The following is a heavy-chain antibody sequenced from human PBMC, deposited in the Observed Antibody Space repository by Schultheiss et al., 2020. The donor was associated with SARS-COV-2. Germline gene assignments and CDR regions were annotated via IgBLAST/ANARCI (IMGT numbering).Heavy chain of an antibody. CDR2: ISGSGGST. Sequence: GGSLRLSCAASGFTFSSYAMSWVRQAPGKGLEWVSAISGSGGSTYYADSVKGRFTISRDSAKNSLYLQMNSLRAEDTAVYYCAKLERSSWSNAFDYWGQGTLVTVSS. V-gene: IGHV3-23*01. D-gene: IGHD6-13*01. J-gene: IGHJ4*02. CDR3: AKLERSSWSNAFDY. CDR1: GFTFSSYA.